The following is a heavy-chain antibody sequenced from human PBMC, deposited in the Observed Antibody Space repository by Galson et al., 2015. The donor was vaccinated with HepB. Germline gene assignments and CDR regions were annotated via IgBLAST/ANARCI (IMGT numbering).Heavy chain of an antibody. V-gene: IGHV3-74*01. D-gene: IGHD3-22*01. CDR1: GFTFSSYW. CDR2: INSDGSNT. CDR3: AREDTAMEPYYYDSSDYLGY. Sequence: SLRLSCAASGFTFSSYWMHWVRQAPGKGLVWVSRINSDGSNTTYADSVKGRFTISRDNAKNTLYLQMNSLRAEDTAVYYYAREDTAMEPYYYDSSDYLGYWGQRTLVTVSS. J-gene: IGHJ4*02.